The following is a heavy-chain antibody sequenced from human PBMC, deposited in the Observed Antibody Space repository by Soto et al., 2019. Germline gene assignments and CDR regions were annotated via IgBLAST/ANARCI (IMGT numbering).Heavy chain of an antibody. CDR1: GFTFTSSA. Sequence: QMPLVQSGPEVKKPGTSVKVSCKASGFTFTSSAMQWVRQARGQRLEWIGWIVVGSGNTNYAQKFQERVTITRDMSTSTAYMELSSLRSEDTAVYYCAADLRGGRDGYILFDYWGQGTLVTVSS. CDR2: IVVGSGNT. CDR3: AADLRGGRDGYILFDY. V-gene: IGHV1-58*02. D-gene: IGHD3-16*01. J-gene: IGHJ4*02.